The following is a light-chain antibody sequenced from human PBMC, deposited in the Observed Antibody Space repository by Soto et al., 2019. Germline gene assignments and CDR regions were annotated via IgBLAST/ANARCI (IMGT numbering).Light chain of an antibody. CDR3: QQRNVLPLT. CDR1: QSVFSS. V-gene: IGKV3-11*01. Sequence: EIVLTQSPATLSLSPGGRATLSCRASQSVFSSLAWYQQKPGQAPRLLISDASNRATGVPARFIGSGSGTDFTLTISSLEPEDFADYYCQQRNVLPLTFGGGTKVEIK. CDR2: DAS. J-gene: IGKJ4*01.